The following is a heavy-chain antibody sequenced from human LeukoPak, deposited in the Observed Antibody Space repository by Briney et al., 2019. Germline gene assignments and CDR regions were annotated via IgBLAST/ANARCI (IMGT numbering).Heavy chain of an antibody. CDR2: INNDGSGT. D-gene: IGHD2-15*01. CDR1: GFTFSSYW. CDR3: VRGGESTWS. Sequence: GGSLRLSCAASGFTFSSYWMHWVRQAPGKGPVWVSRINNDGSGTTYADSVKGRFTISRDDARNTLYLQMNSLRAEDTAVYYCVRGGESTWSWGQGTLVTVSS. J-gene: IGHJ5*02. V-gene: IGHV3-74*01.